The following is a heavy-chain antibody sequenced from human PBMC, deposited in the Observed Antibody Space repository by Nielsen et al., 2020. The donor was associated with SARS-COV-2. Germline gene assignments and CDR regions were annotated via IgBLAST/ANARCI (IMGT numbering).Heavy chain of an antibody. CDR2: INPSGGST. CDR1: GYTFTSYY. CDR3: ARGRWLRGEGFDY. D-gene: IGHD5-12*01. J-gene: IGHJ4*02. V-gene: IGHV1-46*01. Sequence: ASVKVSCKASGYTFTSYYMHWVRQAPGQGLEWMGIINPSGGSTSYAQKFQGRVTITRDTSASTAYMELSSLRSEDTAVYYCARGRWLRGEGFDYWGQGTLVTVSS.